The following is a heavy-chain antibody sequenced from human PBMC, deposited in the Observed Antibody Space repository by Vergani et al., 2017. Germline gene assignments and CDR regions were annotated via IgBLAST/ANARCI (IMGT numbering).Heavy chain of an antibody. CDR3: ARDRDLYCHITTSCHNWFHP. D-gene: IGHD2/OR15-2a*01. CDR1: GAAIKDFY. J-gene: IGHJ5*02. Sequence: QVQLQESGPGLVKPSETLSLTCTVSGAAIKDFYWSWFRQPPGKGLEWIGYVYYTGSTTYNPSLKSRVTISVDTSNNQFSLRMTSLTAADTAIYYCARDRDLYCHITTSCHNWFHPWGQGSLVTVSS. CDR2: VYYTGST. V-gene: IGHV4-59*01.